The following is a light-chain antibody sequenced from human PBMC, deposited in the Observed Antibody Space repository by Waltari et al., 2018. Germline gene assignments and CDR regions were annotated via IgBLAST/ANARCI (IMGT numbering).Light chain of an antibody. J-gene: IGLJ2*01. CDR3: HSRDASGVAGS. CDR2: DKN. V-gene: IGLV3-19*01. CDR1: SLRSYY. Sequence: SSELTQDPAVSVAMGQTVRITCHGDSLRSYYASWYQQRPGQAPILGIYDKNNRPSGVPDRFSGSSSHNTGSLTITGAQAEDEASYYCHSRDASGVAGSFGGGTKLTVL.